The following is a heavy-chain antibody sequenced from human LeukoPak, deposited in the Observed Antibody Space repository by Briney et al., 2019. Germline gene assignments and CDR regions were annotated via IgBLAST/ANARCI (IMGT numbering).Heavy chain of an antibody. V-gene: IGHV4-39*01. D-gene: IGHD3-10*01. Sequence: SETLSFTCSVSGDPITNSRFYWGWVRQSPGRGLEWIGVIYFSGLTYYNPSLKSPVTLSVDTSRNQFSLKLSSVTAADTAVYYCARRTDGSGSFFFDFWGQGILVSVSS. CDR3: ARRTDGSGSFFFDF. CDR2: IYFSGLT. CDR1: GDPITNSRFY. J-gene: IGHJ4*02.